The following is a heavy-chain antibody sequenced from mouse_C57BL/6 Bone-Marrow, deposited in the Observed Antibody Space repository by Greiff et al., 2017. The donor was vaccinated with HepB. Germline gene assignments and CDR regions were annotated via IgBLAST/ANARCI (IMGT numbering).Heavy chain of an antibody. CDR2: IYPGSGNT. D-gene: IGHD2-3*01. CDR1: GYTFTDYY. CDR3: ARMGWLLLMDY. V-gene: IGHV1-76*01. Sequence: QVQLKESGAELVRPGASVKLSCKASGYTFTDYYINWVKQRPGQGLEWIARIYPGSGNTYYNEKFKGKATLTAEKSSSTAYMQLSSLTSEDSAVYFCARMGWLLLMDYWGQGTSVTVSS. J-gene: IGHJ4*01.